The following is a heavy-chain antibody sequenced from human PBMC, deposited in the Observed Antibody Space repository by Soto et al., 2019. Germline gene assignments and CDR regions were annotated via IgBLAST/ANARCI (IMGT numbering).Heavy chain of an antibody. Sequence: GGSLRLSCAASGFTFSSYAMSWVRQAPGKGLEWVSAISGSGGSTYYADSVKGRFTISRDNSKNTLYLQMNSLRAEDTAVSYCYKVGIEHYYDSIGYYYVYWGQGTLVTVSS. CDR3: YKVGIEHYYDSIGYYYVY. V-gene: IGHV3-23*01. CDR2: ISGSGGST. D-gene: IGHD3-22*01. CDR1: GFTFSSYA. J-gene: IGHJ4*02.